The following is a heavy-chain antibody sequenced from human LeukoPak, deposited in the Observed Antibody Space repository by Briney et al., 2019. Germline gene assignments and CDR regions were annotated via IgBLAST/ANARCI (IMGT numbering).Heavy chain of an antibody. J-gene: IGHJ4*02. V-gene: IGHV1-8*01. Sequence: ASVKVSCKASGYTLTSYDINWVRQATGQGLEWMGWMNPNSGNTGYAQKFQGRVTMTRNTPISTAYMELGSRRSEEPAVDYWAREGHGDFDYWGQGPLVTVSS. CDR2: MNPNSGNT. CDR3: AREGHGDFDY. CDR1: GYTLTSYD. D-gene: IGHD4-17*01.